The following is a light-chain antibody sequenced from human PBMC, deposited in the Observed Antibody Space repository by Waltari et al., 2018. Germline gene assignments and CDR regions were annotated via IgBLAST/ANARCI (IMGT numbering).Light chain of an antibody. CDR1: NIGSKS. CDR3: QVWDGRTDVV. Sequence: SYVLTQPPSVSVAPGQTARVTCGGNNIGSKSVHWYQQRPGQAPILVLYDDSDRPPGITDRFSGYNAGNTATLTISRVEAGDEADYYCQVWDGRTDVVFGGGTKLTVL. CDR2: DDS. J-gene: IGLJ2*01. V-gene: IGLV3-21*02.